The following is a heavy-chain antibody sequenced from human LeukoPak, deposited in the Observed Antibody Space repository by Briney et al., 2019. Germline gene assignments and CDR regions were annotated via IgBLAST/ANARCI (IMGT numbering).Heavy chain of an antibody. CDR1: GFTFSSYA. CDR2: ISGSGGGT. D-gene: IGHD3-9*01. V-gene: IGHV3-23*01. CDR3: AKGQSSGLRYFDWLVDY. J-gene: IGHJ4*02. Sequence: GGSLRLSCAASGFTFSSYAMSWVRQAPGKGLEWVSAISGSGGGTYYADSVKGRFTISRDNSKNTLCLQMNSLRAEDTAVYYCAKGQSSGLRYFDWLVDYWGQGTLVTVSS.